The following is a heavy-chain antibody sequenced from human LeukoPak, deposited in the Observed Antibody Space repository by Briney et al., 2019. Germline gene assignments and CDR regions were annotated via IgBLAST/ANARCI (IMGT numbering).Heavy chain of an antibody. J-gene: IGHJ4*02. D-gene: IGHD1-26*01. Sequence: PSETLSLTCTASGGSISSYYWSWIRQPPGKGLEWIGEINHSGSTNYNPSLKSRVTISVDTSKNQFSLKLSSVTAADTAVYYCARGPELTGATRGGYYFDYWGQGTLVTVSS. CDR3: ARGPELTGATRGGYYFDY. CDR2: INHSGST. V-gene: IGHV4-34*01. CDR1: GGSISSYY.